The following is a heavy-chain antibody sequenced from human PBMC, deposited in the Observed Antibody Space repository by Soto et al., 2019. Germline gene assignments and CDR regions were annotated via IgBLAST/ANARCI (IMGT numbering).Heavy chain of an antibody. Sequence: PSETLSLTCAVSGYSISSGYYWGWIRQPPGKGLEWIGSIYHRGSTYYNPSLKSRVTISVDTSKNQFSLKLSSVTAADTAVYYCACYYYDFWSVYFFNGGYNWFDPWGQGTLVTVSS. D-gene: IGHD3-3*01. V-gene: IGHV4-38-2*01. CDR2: IYHRGST. CDR3: ACYYYDFWSVYFFNGGYNWFDP. CDR1: GYSISSGYY. J-gene: IGHJ5*02.